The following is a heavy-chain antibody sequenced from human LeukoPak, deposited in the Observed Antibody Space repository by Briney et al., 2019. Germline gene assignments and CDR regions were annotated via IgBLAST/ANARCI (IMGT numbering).Heavy chain of an antibody. V-gene: IGHV3-23*01. CDR2: ISGSGGST. Sequence: GGSLRLSCAASGFTFSSYAMSWVRQAPGKGLEWVSAISGSGGSTYYADSVKGRFTISRDNSKNTLYLQMNSLRAEDTAVYYCAKTDRAEAVDLWFGETSSAHMFDYWGQGTLVTVSS. D-gene: IGHD3-10*01. CDR1: GFTFSSYA. J-gene: IGHJ4*02. CDR3: AKTDRAEAVDLWFGETSSAHMFDY.